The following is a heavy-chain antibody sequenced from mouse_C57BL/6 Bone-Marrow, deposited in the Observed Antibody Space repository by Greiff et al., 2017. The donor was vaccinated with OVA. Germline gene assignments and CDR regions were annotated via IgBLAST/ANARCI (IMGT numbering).Heavy chain of an antibody. CDR2: IDPETGGT. J-gene: IGHJ2*01. CDR1: GYTFTDYE. Sequence: VQLQESGAELVRPGASVTLSCKASGYTFTDYEMHWVKQTPVHGLEWIGAIDPETGGTAYNQKFKGKAILTADKSSSTAYMELRSLTSEDSAVYYCTRDGYVFDYWGQGTTLTVSS. V-gene: IGHV1-15*01. D-gene: IGHD2-2*01. CDR3: TRDGYVFDY.